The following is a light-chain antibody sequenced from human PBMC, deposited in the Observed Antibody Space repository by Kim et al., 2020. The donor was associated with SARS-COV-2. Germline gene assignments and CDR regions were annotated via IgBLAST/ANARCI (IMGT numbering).Light chain of an antibody. Sequence: GKTVTISCTRISGSIASAFVQWYQQRPGSTPTTMIYEDNRRPSGVPDRFSSSIDSSSNSASLTISGLRPEDEAEYFCQSYDSKNWVFGGGTKLTVL. V-gene: IGLV6-57*01. CDR3: QSYDSKNWV. J-gene: IGLJ3*02. CDR1: SGSIASAF. CDR2: EDN.